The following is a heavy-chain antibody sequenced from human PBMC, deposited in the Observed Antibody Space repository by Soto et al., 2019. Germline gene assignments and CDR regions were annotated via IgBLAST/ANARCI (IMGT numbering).Heavy chain of an antibody. CDR2: ISGSGGST. Sequence: GGSLRLSCAASGFTFSSYAMSWVRQAPGKGLEWVSAISGSGGSTYYADSVKGRFTISRDNSKNTLYLQMNSLRAEDTAVYYCAKAPYVRGSGSYYYYYYGMDVWGQGTTVTVSS. J-gene: IGHJ6*02. CDR3: AKAPYVRGSGSYYYYYYGMDV. D-gene: IGHD3-10*01. V-gene: IGHV3-23*01. CDR1: GFTFSSYA.